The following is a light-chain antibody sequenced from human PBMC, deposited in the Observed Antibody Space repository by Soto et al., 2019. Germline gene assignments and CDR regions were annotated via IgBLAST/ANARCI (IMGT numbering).Light chain of an antibody. CDR1: HNINSW. CDR3: HQYYGYPYT. J-gene: IGKJ2*01. Sequence: DIQMTQSPSTLSASIGDRITITCRASHNINSWLAWYQQKPGRAPKVLIYDASSLESGVPSRISGSGSGTEFILTISSLALDDFATYYCHQYYGYPYTFGQGTKLEIK. CDR2: DAS. V-gene: IGKV1-5*01.